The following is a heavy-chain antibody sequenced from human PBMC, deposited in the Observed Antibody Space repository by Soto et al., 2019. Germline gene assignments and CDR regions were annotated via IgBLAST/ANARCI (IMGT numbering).Heavy chain of an antibody. V-gene: IGHV1-2*02. Sequence: ASVKVSCKASGYAFSNYFIYWIRQAPGQGLECMGWINPNSGGTVYAQKFQGRVTMTRDMSVDTAYMELSSLRSDDTAVYYCARDFRAGQSVISHHFFDLWGRGTLVTVSS. CDR1: GYAFSNYF. CDR2: INPNSGGT. J-gene: IGHJ2*01. CDR3: ARDFRAGQSVISHHFFDL.